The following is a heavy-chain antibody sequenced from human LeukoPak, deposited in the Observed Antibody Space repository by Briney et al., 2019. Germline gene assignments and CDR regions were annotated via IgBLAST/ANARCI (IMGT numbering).Heavy chain of an antibody. V-gene: IGHV3-23*01. CDR1: GFTFSSYA. CDR3: AKDYYDSSGYYRASWFDP. Sequence: GGSLRLSCAASGFTFSSYAMSWVRQAPGKGLEWVSAISGSGGSTYYADSVKGRFTISRDNSKNTLYLQMNSLRAEDTAVYYCAKDYYDSSGYYRASWFDPWGQGTLVTVSS. CDR2: ISGSGGST. J-gene: IGHJ5*02. D-gene: IGHD3-22*01.